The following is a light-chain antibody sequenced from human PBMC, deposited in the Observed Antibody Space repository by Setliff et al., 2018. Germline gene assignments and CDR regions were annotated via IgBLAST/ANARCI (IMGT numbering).Light chain of an antibody. J-gene: IGLJ1*01. CDR3: TSYAGSNNFV. Sequence: CTGTSSDVGFYNYVSWYQQHPGKAPKLMIYEVTKRPSGVPDRFSGSKSGNTASLTVSGLLAEDEADYYCTSYAGSNNFVFGSGTKVTVL. CDR1: SSDVGFYNY. CDR2: EVT. V-gene: IGLV2-8*01.